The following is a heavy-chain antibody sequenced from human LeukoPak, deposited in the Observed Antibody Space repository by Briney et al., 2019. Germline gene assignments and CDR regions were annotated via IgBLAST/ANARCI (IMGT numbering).Heavy chain of an antibody. CDR1: GFTFSSYV. CDR3: ARDNSVRDEAWWFNP. J-gene: IGHJ5*02. Sequence: PGRSLRLSCAASGFTFSSYVMHWVRQAPGKGLEWVAIISYDGSNEYYADSVKGRFTISRDNSKNTLYLQMNSLRAADTAVYYCARDNSVRDEAWWFNPWGQGTLVTVSS. CDR2: ISYDGSNE. V-gene: IGHV3-30*04. D-gene: IGHD5-24*01.